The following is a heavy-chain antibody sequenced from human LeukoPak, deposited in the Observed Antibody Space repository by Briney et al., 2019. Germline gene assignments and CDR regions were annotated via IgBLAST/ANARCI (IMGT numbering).Heavy chain of an antibody. Sequence: PSETLSLTCAVSGGSISSGGYSWSWIRQPPGKGLEWIGYIYHSGSTYYNPSLKSRVTISVDRSKNQFSLKLSSVTAADTAVYYCASSVVRGDPRSPQSGTDYWGQGTLVTVSS. V-gene: IGHV4-30-2*01. CDR3: ASSVVRGDPRSPQSGTDY. CDR1: GGSISSGGYS. D-gene: IGHD3-10*01. J-gene: IGHJ4*02. CDR2: IYHSGST.